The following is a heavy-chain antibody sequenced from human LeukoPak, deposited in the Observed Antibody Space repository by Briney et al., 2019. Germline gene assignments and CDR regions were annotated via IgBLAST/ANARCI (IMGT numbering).Heavy chain of an antibody. Sequence: SETLSLTCAVSGGSISSSSYYWGWLRQPPGKGLEWVGSMYYSGSTYYNPSLKSRVTISVDTSKNQFSLKLSSVTAADTALYYCARHSSLRTFDYWGQGTLVTVSS. CDR1: GGSISSSSYY. D-gene: IGHD1-1*01. CDR2: MYYSGST. J-gene: IGHJ4*02. CDR3: ARHSSLRTFDY. V-gene: IGHV4-39*01.